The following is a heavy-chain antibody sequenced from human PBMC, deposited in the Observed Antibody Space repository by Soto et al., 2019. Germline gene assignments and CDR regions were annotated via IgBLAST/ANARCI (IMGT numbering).Heavy chain of an antibody. D-gene: IGHD3-10*01. CDR3: ARDQTPHYGSGSYLFPYYYYGMDV. Sequence: PEGSLRLSCAASGFTFSSYSMNWARQAPGKGLEWVSSISSSSSYIYYADSVKGRFTISRDNAKNSLYLQMNSLRAEDTAVYYCARDQTPHYGSGSYLFPYYYYGMDVWGQGTTVTV. J-gene: IGHJ6*02. CDR2: ISSSSSYI. CDR1: GFTFSSYS. V-gene: IGHV3-21*01.